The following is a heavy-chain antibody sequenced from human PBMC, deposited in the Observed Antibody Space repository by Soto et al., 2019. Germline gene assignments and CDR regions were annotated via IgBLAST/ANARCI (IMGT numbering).Heavy chain of an antibody. V-gene: IGHV1-69*13. CDR1: GGTFNNYP. CDR3: ARGRGYSGDDHYYYFDMDV. Sequence: ASVKVSCKASGGTFNNYPITWVRQAPGQGXEWMGGSIPIFGTANYAQKFQGRVTISVDESTSTAYMELSSLRSEDTAVYYCARGRGYSGDDHYYYFDMDVWGQGTTVTVSS. CDR2: SIPIFGTA. D-gene: IGHD5-12*01. J-gene: IGHJ6*02.